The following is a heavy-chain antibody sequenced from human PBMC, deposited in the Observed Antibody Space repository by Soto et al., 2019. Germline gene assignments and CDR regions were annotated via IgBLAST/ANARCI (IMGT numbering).Heavy chain of an antibody. D-gene: IGHD5-12*01. J-gene: IGHJ6*02. CDR1: GYTFTSYY. CDR3: ARVFEGSGYDLPYYYYGMDV. V-gene: IGHV1-46*01. CDR2: INPSGGST. Sequence: ASVKVSCKASGYTFTSYYMHWVRQAPGQGLEWMGIINPSGGSTSYAQKFQGRVTMTRDTSTSTVYMELSSLRSEDTAVYYCARVFEGSGYDLPYYYYGMDVWGQGTTVTVSS.